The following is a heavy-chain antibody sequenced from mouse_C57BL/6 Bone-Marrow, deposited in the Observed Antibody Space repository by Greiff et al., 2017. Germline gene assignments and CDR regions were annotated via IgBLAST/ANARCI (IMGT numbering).Heavy chain of an antibody. CDR2: IYPGGGYT. CDR3: ARTYYGSSLDY. CDR1: GYTFTNYW. D-gene: IGHD1-1*01. J-gene: IGHJ2*01. V-gene: IGHV1-63*01. Sequence: QVQLKESGAELVRPGTSVKMSCKASGYTFTNYWIGWAKQRPGHGLEWIGDIYPGGGYTNYNETFKGKATLTADKSSSTAYMQFSSLTSEDSAIYHCARTYYGSSLDYWGQGTTLTVSS.